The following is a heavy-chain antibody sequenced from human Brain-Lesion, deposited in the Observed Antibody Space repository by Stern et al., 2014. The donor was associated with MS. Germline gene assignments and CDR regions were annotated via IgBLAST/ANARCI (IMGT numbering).Heavy chain of an antibody. J-gene: IGHJ4*02. Sequence: QVQLLESGAEVKKPGASVKVSCKASGYTLTEFTLHWVRQAPRQGLERMGGFAPEDGDLIFDKKFQGRVTMTEDTSTDTAYMELNSLRSEDTAMYYCATVSPGAVGHYYRYRHLDYWGQGTLVTVSS. CDR2: FAPEDGDL. V-gene: IGHV1-24*01. CDR3: ATVSPGAVGHYYRYRHLDY. CDR1: GYTLTEFT. D-gene: IGHD3-22*01.